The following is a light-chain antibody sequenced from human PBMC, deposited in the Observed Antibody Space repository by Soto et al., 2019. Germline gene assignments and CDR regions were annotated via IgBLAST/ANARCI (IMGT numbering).Light chain of an antibody. CDR3: SLYTSENAHV. V-gene: IGLV2-8*01. Sequence: QSALTQPPSASGSPGQSVTISCTGTSSDVGGYNYVSWYQQHPGKAPKLIIYEVRERPSGVPDRFSGSKSGNTASLTVSGLQAEDEADYYCSLYTSENAHVFGTGTKLTVL. CDR2: EVR. J-gene: IGLJ1*01. CDR1: SSDVGGYNY.